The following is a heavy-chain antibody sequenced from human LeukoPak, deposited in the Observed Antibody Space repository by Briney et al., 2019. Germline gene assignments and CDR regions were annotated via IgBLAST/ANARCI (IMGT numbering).Heavy chain of an antibody. Sequence: GGSLRLSCAASGFTFSSYWMSWVGQAPGKGREGVAHIKQDGSEKYYVDFVKGRFTISRDNAKNSLYLQMNSLRAEDTAVYYCARARGAGPGAHFDYWGQGTLVTVSS. J-gene: IGHJ4*02. CDR3: ARARGAGPGAHFDY. CDR1: GFTFSSYW. D-gene: IGHD3-10*01. CDR2: IKQDGSEK. V-gene: IGHV3-7*01.